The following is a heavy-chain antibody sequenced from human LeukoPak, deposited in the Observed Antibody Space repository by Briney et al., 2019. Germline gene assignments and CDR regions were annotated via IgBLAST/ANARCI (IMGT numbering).Heavy chain of an antibody. Sequence: PSETLSLTCTVSGYSISSGYYWGWIRQPPGKGLEWIGSIYHSGSTYYNPSLKSRVTISVDTSKNQFSLKLSSVTAADTAVYYCARGQGFTMPPRYYYYYMDVWGKGTTVTVSS. J-gene: IGHJ6*03. CDR3: ARGQGFTMPPRYYYYYMDV. V-gene: IGHV4-38-2*02. CDR1: GYSISSGYY. D-gene: IGHD3-10*01. CDR2: IYHSGST.